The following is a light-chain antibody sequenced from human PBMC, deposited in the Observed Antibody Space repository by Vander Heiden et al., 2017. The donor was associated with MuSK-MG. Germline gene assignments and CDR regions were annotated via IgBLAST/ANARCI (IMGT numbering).Light chain of an antibody. CDR3: HQECSSRIT. J-gene: IGKJ3*01. CDR1: QSVSSSY. CDR2: GAS. Sequence: EIVLTQSPGTLSLSPGERATLSCRASQSVSSSYLAWYQQKPGQAPRLLIYGASSRATGIPDRFSGSGSGTDFTLTIIRLEPEDFAVYYCHQECSSRITFGHGTKVDIK. V-gene: IGKV3-20*01.